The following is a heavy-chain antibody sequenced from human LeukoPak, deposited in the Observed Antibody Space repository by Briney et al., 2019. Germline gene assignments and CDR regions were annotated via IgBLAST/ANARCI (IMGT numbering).Heavy chain of an antibody. CDR3: ARMSTPSRN. Sequence: SETLSLTCAVYGGSFSGYYWGWIRQPPGKGLEWIGEINHSGSTNYNPSLKSRVTISVDTSKNQFSLKLSSVTAADTAVYYCARMSTPSRNWGQGTLVTVSS. CDR1: GGSFSGYY. CDR2: INHSGST. J-gene: IGHJ4*02. V-gene: IGHV4-34*01.